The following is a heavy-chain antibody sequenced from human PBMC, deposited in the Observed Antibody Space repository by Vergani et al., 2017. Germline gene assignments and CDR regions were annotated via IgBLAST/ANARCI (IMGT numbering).Heavy chain of an antibody. CDR2: IYYSGST. CDR3: AVDRITMVRGVIIHNWFDP. D-gene: IGHD3-10*01. Sequence: QVQLQESGPGLVKPSETLSLTCTVSGGSISSYYWSWIRQPPGKGLEWIGYIYYSGSTNYNPSLKSRVTISVDTSKHQFSLKLSAVTAADTAVYYCAVDRITMVRGVIIHNWFDPWGQGTLVTVSS. V-gene: IGHV4-59*01. CDR1: GGSISSYY. J-gene: IGHJ5*02.